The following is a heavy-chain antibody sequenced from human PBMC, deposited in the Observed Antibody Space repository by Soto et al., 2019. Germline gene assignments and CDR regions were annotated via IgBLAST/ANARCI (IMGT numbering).Heavy chain of an antibody. J-gene: IGHJ6*02. Sequence: GGSLRLSCAACGFTLSSYVMHLVRQSPGKGLEWVAVISYDGSNKYYADSVKGRFAISRDNSKNTLYLQMNSLRAEDTAVYYCARENTAMAPSMDVWGQGTTVTVSS. D-gene: IGHD5-18*01. CDR2: ISYDGSNK. V-gene: IGHV3-30*09. CDR1: GFTLSSYV. CDR3: ARENTAMAPSMDV.